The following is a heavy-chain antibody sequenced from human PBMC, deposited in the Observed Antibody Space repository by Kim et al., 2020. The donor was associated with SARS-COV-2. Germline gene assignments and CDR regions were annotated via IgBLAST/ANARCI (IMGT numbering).Heavy chain of an antibody. V-gene: IGHV3-48*03. Sequence: LSLTCAASGFTFSSYEMNWVRQAPGKGLEWVSYISSSGSTIYYADSVKGRFTISRDNAKNSLYLQMNSLRAEDTAVYYCAVEMATYYYYYYGMDVWGQGTTVTVSS. CDR1: GFTFSSYE. D-gene: IGHD5-12*01. CDR2: ISSSGSTI. CDR3: AVEMATYYYYYYGMDV. J-gene: IGHJ6*02.